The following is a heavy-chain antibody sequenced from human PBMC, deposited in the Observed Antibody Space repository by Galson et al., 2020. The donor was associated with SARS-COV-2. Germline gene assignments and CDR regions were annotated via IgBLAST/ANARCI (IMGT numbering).Heavy chain of an antibody. V-gene: IGHV3-48*04. CDR3: ARDRPDYDLFTGSYDF. D-gene: IGHD3-9*01. Sequence: GGSLRISCAASGFTLRYSAMNWVRQAPGKGLEWVSHITGHSTHYTESVRGRFTVSRDNAKSSLFLEMSSLRVEDTAVYYCARDRPDYDLFTGSYDFWGQGILVTVSS. J-gene: IGHJ4*02. CDR2: ITGHST. CDR1: GFTLRYSA.